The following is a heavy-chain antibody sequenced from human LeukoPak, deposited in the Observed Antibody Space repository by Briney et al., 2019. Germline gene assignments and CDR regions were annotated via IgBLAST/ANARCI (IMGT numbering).Heavy chain of an antibody. V-gene: IGHV4-4*07. D-gene: IGHD3-3*01. CDR2: IYTSGST. Sequence: SETLSLTCTVSGGSISSYYWSGLRQPAGEGVEWIGRIYTSGSTNYNPSLKSRVTMSVDTSKNQFSLKLSSVTAADTAVYYCARNPYDFWSGYSYYMDVWGKGTPVTVSS. CDR3: ARNPYDFWSGYSYYMDV. J-gene: IGHJ6*03. CDR1: GGSISSYY.